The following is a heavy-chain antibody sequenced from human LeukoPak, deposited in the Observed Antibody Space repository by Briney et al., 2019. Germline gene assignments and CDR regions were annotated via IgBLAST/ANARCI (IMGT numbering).Heavy chain of an antibody. CDR2: IYYSGST. CDR3: ATYSGYDSGRETRRGRHYFDY. J-gene: IGHJ4*02. D-gene: IGHD5-12*01. Sequence: PSETLSLTCTVSGGSISSSSYYWGWIRQPPGKGLEWIGSIYYSGSTYYSPSLKSRVTISLDTSRNQFSLKLSSVTAADTAVYYCATYSGYDSGRETRRGRHYFDYWGQGTLVTVSS. V-gene: IGHV4-39*07. CDR1: GGSISSSSYY.